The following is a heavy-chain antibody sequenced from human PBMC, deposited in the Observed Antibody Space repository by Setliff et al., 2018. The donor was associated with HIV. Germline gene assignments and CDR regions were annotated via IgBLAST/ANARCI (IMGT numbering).Heavy chain of an antibody. Sequence: SETLSLTCTVSGDSISNYYWSWVRQPPGKGLEWIGYIYTTGSTNYNPSLKSRVTMSVDTSKNQFSLNLSSVTAADTAVYYCARRSPGGGYYMDVWGNGTTVTVSS. D-gene: IGHD3-16*01. J-gene: IGHJ6*03. V-gene: IGHV4-4*09. CDR2: IYTTGST. CDR3: ARRSPGGGYYMDV. CDR1: GDSISNYY.